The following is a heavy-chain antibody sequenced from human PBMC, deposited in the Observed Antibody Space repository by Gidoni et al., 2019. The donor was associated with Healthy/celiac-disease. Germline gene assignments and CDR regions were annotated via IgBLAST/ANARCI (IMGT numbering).Heavy chain of an antibody. V-gene: IGHV1-69*01. CDR2: IIPIFGTA. Sequence: QVQLVQSGAEVKKPGSSVKVSCKASGGTFSSYAISWVRQAPGHGLEWMGGIIPIFGTANYAQKFQGRVTITADESTSTAYMELSSLRSEDTAVYYCARGRYYDFWSGYYTNYYYGMDVWGQGTTVTVSS. CDR3: ARGRYYDFWSGYYTNYYYGMDV. CDR1: GGTFSSYA. J-gene: IGHJ6*02. D-gene: IGHD3-3*01.